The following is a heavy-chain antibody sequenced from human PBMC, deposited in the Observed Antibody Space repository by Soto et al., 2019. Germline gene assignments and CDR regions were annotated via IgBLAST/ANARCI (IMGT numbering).Heavy chain of an antibody. CDR3: ARDLAWASDS. CDR2: IGGSGGSI. CDR1: GFTFSTFS. V-gene: IGHV3-48*02. D-gene: IGHD1-26*01. Sequence: GGSLRLSCAASGFTFSTFSMNWVRQAPGKGLEWLSYIGGSGGSISYADSVKGRFTISRDNGKNTLYLQMSSLRDEDTAVYYCARDLAWASDSWGQGALVTVSS. J-gene: IGHJ4*02.